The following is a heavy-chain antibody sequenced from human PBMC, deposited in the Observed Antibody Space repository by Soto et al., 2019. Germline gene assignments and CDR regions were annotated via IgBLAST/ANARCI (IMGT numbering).Heavy chain of an antibody. CDR2: INPTSGGT. J-gene: IGHJ4*02. CDR3: ARDPDYGDYWGYVFDS. V-gene: IGHV1-2*02. D-gene: IGHD4-17*01. CDR1: GYTFAAYY. Sequence: QVQLVQSGAEVKKPGASVKVSCKTSGYTFAAYYIHWIRQAPGQGLEWMGWINPTSGGTVYAQNFQDRVTITRDTSISTAYMELRRLNSDDTAVYYCARDPDYGDYWGYVFDSWDQGTPVTVSS.